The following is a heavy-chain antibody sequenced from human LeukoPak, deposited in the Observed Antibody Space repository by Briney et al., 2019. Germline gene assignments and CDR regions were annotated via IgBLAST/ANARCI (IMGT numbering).Heavy chain of an antibody. CDR2: INQDGSVK. CDR3: ARNPGFSSFDY. D-gene: IGHD2-2*01. Sequence: GGSLRLSCAVSGFTFSDYWVTWVRQTPGKGLEFVANINQDGSVKNYAGSVKGRFTISRDNAKNSLYLQMSSLRVDDTAIYYCARNPGFSSFDYWGQGALVTVSS. V-gene: IGHV3-7*01. CDR1: GFTFSDYW. J-gene: IGHJ4*02.